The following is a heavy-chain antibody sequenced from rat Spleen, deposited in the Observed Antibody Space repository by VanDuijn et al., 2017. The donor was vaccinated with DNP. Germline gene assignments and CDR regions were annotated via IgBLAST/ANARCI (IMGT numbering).Heavy chain of an antibody. Sequence: EVQLVESGGGLVQPGRSLKLSCAASGFTFSDYYMAWVRQAPTKGLEWVASISYDGGSPYYRDSVKGRFTISRDTAKSTLYLQMNSLRSEDTATYYCTRVGGLPDYFEYWGQGVMVTVSS. J-gene: IGHJ2*01. V-gene: IGHV5-20*01. CDR3: TRVGGLPDYFEY. CDR1: GFTFSDYY. D-gene: IGHD1-6*01. CDR2: ISYDGGSP.